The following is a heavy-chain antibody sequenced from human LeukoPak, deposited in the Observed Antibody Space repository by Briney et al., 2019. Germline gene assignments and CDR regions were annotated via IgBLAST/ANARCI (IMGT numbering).Heavy chain of an antibody. D-gene: IGHD3-10*01. CDR2: IYYSGST. V-gene: IGHV4-59*01. CDR3: ARGGTYYYGSGSHDY. J-gene: IGHJ4*02. Sequence: KPSETLSLTCTVSGGSISSYYWSWIRQPPGKGLEWIGYIYYSGSTNYNPSLKSRVTISVDPSKNQFSLKLSSVTAADTAVYYCARGGTYYYGSGSHDYWGQGTLVTVSS. CDR1: GGSISSYY.